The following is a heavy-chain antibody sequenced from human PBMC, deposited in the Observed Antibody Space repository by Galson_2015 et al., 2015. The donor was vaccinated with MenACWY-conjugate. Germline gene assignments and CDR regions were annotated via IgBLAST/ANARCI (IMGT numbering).Heavy chain of an antibody. CDR3: AKGFYRGPVGNAFDI. D-gene: IGHD6-13*01. Sequence: SLRLSCAASGFIFSSHSMNWVRQAPGRGLEWISYISSSSTSINYADSVKGRFTVSRDNSKNTLYLQINSLRAEDTAVFYCAKGFYRGPVGNAFDIWGQGTMVTVSS. CDR2: ISSSSTSI. V-gene: IGHV3-48*01. J-gene: IGHJ3*02. CDR1: GFIFSSHS.